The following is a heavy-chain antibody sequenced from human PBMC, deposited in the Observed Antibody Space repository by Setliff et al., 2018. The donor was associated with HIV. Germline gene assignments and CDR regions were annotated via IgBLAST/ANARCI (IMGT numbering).Heavy chain of an antibody. Sequence: GESLKISCTASGFTFAEYGMTWVRQIPGKGLEWVSDISWNGGNRGFADSVKGRFTISRDNAKNSLYLQMNSLRVEDTGVDFCARDWPGPGFQHWGQGTLVTVSS. D-gene: IGHD1-1*01. J-gene: IGHJ1*01. V-gene: IGHV3-20*04. CDR3: ARDWPGPGFQH. CDR1: GFTFAEYG. CDR2: ISWNGGNR.